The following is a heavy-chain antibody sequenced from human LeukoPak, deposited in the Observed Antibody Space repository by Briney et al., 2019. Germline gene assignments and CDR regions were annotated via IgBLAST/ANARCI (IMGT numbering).Heavy chain of an antibody. J-gene: IGHJ4*02. CDR2: ISYDGRNK. V-gene: IGHV3-30*04. CDR3: ARGRIFGVARMGY. D-gene: IGHD3-3*01. Sequence: GGSLRLSCAASGFTFSSYSMHWVRQAPGKGLEWVANISYDGRNKYYADSVQGRFTISRDNSKNTQYLQMNSLRAEDTGVYYCARGRIFGVARMGYWGQGALVTVSS. CDR1: GFTFSSYS.